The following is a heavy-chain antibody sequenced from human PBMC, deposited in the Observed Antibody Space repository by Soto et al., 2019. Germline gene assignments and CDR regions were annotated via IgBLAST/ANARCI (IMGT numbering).Heavy chain of an antibody. D-gene: IGHD2-8*01. CDR1: GFSFSSFA. V-gene: IGHV3-23*01. J-gene: IGHJ6*02. Sequence: EVQLLESGGGFIHPGGSLRLSCAASGFSFSSFAMNWVRQAPGKWLDWVSIISGSADSTFYADSVKGRFTISRDNSKSTLYLQINSLRAEDTAVYYCAKTRGAMIYAISVYGMDVWGQGTTVTVSS. CDR3: AKTRGAMIYAISVYGMDV. CDR2: ISGSADST.